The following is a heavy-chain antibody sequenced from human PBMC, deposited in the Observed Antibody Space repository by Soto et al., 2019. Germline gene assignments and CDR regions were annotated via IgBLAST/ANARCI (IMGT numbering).Heavy chain of an antibody. J-gene: IGHJ5*02. CDR1: GGTFNSYD. D-gene: IGHD3-22*01. Sequence: GASVKVSCKASGGTFNSYDINWVRQAPAQGLEWMGGIIPIVETPKYAQKFQGRLTITADESTNTVYMELSSLRSEDTAMYYCARLSRPNYYDTSGFFKDNWFDPWGQGTLVTVSS. CDR3: ARLSRPNYYDTSGFFKDNWFDP. CDR2: IIPIVETP. V-gene: IGHV1-69*13.